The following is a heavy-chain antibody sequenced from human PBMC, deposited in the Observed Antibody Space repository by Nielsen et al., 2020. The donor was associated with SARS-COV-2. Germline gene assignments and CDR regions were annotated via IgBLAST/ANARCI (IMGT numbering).Heavy chain of an antibody. CDR2: INPSGGST. CDR1: GYTFTSYY. D-gene: IGHD3-16*01. CDR3: ARQSWGRGMDV. Sequence: ASVKVSCKASGYTFTSYYMHWVRQAPGQGLEWMGIINPSGGSTSYAQKFQGRVTMTRDTSTSTVYMEPSSLRSEDTAVYYCARQSWGRGMDVWGQGTTVTVSS. J-gene: IGHJ6*02. V-gene: IGHV1-46*01.